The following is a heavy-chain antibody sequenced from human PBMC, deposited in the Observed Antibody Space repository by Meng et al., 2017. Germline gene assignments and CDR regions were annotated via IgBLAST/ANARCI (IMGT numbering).Heavy chain of an antibody. CDR3: ARSIVATMVFDY. D-gene: IGHD5-12*01. J-gene: IGHJ4*02. CDR1: GYTFTGYY. CDR2: INPNSGGT. V-gene: IGHV1-2*06. Sequence: QVKLVQSGAEVKKPGASGKVSCKASGYTFTGYYMHWVRQAPGQGLEWMGRINPNSGGTNYAQKFQGRVTMTRDTSISTAYMELSRLRSDDTAVYYCARSIVATMVFDYWGQGTLVTVSS.